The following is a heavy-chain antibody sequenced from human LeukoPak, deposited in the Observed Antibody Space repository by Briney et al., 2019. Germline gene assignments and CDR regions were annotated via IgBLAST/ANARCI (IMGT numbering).Heavy chain of an antibody. Sequence: GGSLRLSCAASGFTFSDYYMSWIRQAPGKGLEWVSYIISSGSTIYYADSVKGRFTISRDNAKNSLYLQMNSLRAEDTAVYYCARVRVGSYKWNYPYYMDVWGKGTTVTVSS. CDR3: ARVRVGSYKWNYPYYMDV. J-gene: IGHJ6*03. CDR2: IISSGSTI. CDR1: GFTFSDYY. D-gene: IGHD1-20*01. V-gene: IGHV3-11*04.